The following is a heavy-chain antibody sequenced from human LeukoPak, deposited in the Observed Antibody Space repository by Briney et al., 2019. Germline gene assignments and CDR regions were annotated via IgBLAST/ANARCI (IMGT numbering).Heavy chain of an antibody. CDR3: ARVRIMITFGGVIVDNWFDP. Sequence: SETLSLTCTVSGGSISSGGYYWSWIRQHPGEGLEWIGYIYYSGSTYYNPSLKSRVTISVDTSKNQFSLKLSSVTAADTAVYYCARVRIMITFGGVIVDNWFDPWGQGTLVTVSS. J-gene: IGHJ5*02. CDR1: GGSISSGGYY. CDR2: IYYSGST. D-gene: IGHD3-16*02. V-gene: IGHV4-31*03.